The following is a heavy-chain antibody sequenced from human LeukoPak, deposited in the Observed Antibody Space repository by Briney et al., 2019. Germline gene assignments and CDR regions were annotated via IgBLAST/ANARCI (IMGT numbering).Heavy chain of an antibody. J-gene: IGHJ4*02. Sequence: PGGSLRLSCAASGFTFSTYWMHWVRQTPGKGLEWVSRINSDGSTTKYADSVKGRFTISRDNAKNTLYLQMNSLRAEDTAVYYCARDGDTSMIPIDNWGQGTLVTVSS. D-gene: IGHD3-22*01. V-gene: IGHV3-74*03. CDR1: GFTFSTYW. CDR3: ARDGDTSMIPIDN. CDR2: INSDGSTT.